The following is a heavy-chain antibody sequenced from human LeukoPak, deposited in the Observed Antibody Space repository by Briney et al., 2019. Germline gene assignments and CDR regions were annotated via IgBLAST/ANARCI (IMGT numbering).Heavy chain of an antibody. CDR1: GFTFSSYS. V-gene: IGHV3-21*01. CDR3: ARDKGYCSGGSCFGFDP. CDR2: ISSSSSYI. Sequence: GGSLRLSCAASGFTFSSYSMNWVRQAPGEGLEWVSSISSSSSYIYYADSVKGRFTISRDNAKNSLYLQMNSLRAEDTAVYYCARDKGYCSGGSCFGFDPWGQGTLVTVSS. J-gene: IGHJ5*02. D-gene: IGHD2-15*01.